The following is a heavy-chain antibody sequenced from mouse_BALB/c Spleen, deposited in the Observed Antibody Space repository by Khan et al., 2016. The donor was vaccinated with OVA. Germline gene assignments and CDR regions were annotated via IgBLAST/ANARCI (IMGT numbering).Heavy chain of an antibody. CDR3: ARQNYYGYAFDY. CDR1: GYSITSNYA. J-gene: IGHJ4*01. CDR2: ISYSGNT. V-gene: IGHV3-2*02. D-gene: IGHD1-1*01. Sequence: EVQLQESGPGLVKPSQSLSLTCTVTGYSITSNYAWSWIRQFPGNKLEWMGYISYSGNTNYNPSLKSRISVTRDTSENQFFLQLNSVTTEDTATYYCARQNYYGYAFDYWGQGTSLTVSS.